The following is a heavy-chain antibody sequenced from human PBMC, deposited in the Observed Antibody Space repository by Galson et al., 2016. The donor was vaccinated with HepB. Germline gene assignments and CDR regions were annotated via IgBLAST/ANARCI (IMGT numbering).Heavy chain of an antibody. Sequence: SLRLSCAASGFTFDDYAMHWVRQPPGKGLEWVASISWNSDSIGYADSVKGRFTISRDNAKNSLYLEMNSLRPEDTALYYCAKDFGDCYGSGTSLTYFDFWGHGTRVTVSS. V-gene: IGHV3-9*01. D-gene: IGHD3-10*01. CDR2: ISWNSDSI. CDR3: AKDFGDCYGSGTSLTYFDF. J-gene: IGHJ4*01. CDR1: GFTFDDYA.